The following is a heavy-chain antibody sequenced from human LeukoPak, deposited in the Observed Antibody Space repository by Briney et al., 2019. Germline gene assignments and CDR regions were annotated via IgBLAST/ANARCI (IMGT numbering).Heavy chain of an antibody. CDR3: ARHAGSVAADIIFDY. D-gene: IGHD6-13*01. CDR2: IYYSGST. J-gene: IGHJ4*02. CDR1: GGSISSSNYY. Sequence: SETLSLTCTVSGGSISSSNYYWGWIRQPPGKGLEWIGSIYYSGSTYYNPSLKSRVTISVDTSKNQFSLQLSSVTAADTAVYYCARHAGSVAADIIFDYWGQGTLVTVSS. V-gene: IGHV4-39*01.